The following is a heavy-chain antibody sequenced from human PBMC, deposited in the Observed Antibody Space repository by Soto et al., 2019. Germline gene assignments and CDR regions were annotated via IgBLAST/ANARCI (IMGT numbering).Heavy chain of an antibody. Sequence: ASVKVSCKASGFTFTSSAVQWVRQARGQRLEWIGWIVVGSGNTNYAQKFQERVTITRDMSTSTAYMELSSLRSEDTAVCYCAAGSTFGGVIVHFYYYYGMDVWGQGTTVTVSS. J-gene: IGHJ6*02. V-gene: IGHV1-58*01. D-gene: IGHD3-16*02. CDR2: IVVGSGNT. CDR1: GFTFTSSA. CDR3: AAGSTFGGVIVHFYYYYGMDV.